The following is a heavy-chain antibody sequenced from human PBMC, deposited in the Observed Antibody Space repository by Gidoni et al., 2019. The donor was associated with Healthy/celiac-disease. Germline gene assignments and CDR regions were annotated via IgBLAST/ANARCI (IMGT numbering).Heavy chain of an antibody. CDR2: IYYSGST. CDR1: GGSISSSRYY. J-gene: IGHJ5*02. Sequence: QLQLQGSGPGLVKPSETLSLTCTVSGGSISSSRYYWGWIRQPPGKGLEGIGIIYYSGSTYYNPSLKSRVTISVDTSKNKFSLKLSSLTAADTAADYGARHGREVLIGDAWFDPWGQGTLVTVSS. CDR3: ARHGREVLIGDAWFDP. V-gene: IGHV4-39*01. D-gene: IGHD3-10*01.